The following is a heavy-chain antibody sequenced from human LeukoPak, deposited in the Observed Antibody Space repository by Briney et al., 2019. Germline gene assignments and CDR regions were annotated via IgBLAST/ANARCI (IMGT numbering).Heavy chain of an antibody. CDR2: IYHSGST. D-gene: IGHD3-22*01. J-gene: IGHJ4*02. CDR3: ARVYDSSGYYLDY. V-gene: IGHV4-38-2*02. CDR1: GYSISSGYY. Sequence: SETLSLTCTVSGYSISSGYYWGWIRQPPGKGLEWIGSIYHSGSTYYNPSLKSRVTISADTSKNQFSLKLSSVTAADTAVYYCARVYDSSGYYLDYWGQGTLVTVSS.